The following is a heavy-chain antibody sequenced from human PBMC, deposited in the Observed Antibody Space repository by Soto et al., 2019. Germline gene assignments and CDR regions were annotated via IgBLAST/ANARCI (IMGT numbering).Heavy chain of an antibody. V-gene: IGHV3-23*01. CDR3: AREPVGPDWYFDL. Sequence: DVQLLESGGGLVQPGGSLRLSCAASGFTFRSYAMSWVRQAPGEGLEWVSGISGSGISTHYADSVKGRFTVSRDNSKNRLYLQMNSLRAEDTAVYNCAREPVGPDWYFDLWGRGTLVTVSS. J-gene: IGHJ2*01. CDR2: ISGSGIST. CDR1: GFTFRSYA.